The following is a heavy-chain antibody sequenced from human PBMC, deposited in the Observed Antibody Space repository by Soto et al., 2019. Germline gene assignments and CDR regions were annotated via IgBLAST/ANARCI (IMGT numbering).Heavy chain of an antibody. Sequence: GGSLRLSCAASGFTFSDYYMSWIRQAPGKGLEWVSYISSSGSTIYYADSVKGRFTISRDNAKNSLYLQMNSLRAEDTAVYYCARDRDVVVPAAMDFDYWGQGTLVTVSS. J-gene: IGHJ4*02. CDR2: ISSSGSTI. D-gene: IGHD2-2*01. CDR1: GFTFSDYY. CDR3: ARDRDVVVPAAMDFDY. V-gene: IGHV3-11*01.